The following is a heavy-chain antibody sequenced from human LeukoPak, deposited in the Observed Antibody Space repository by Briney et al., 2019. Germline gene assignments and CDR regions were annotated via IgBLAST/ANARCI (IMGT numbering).Heavy chain of an antibody. CDR3: ARRYYMDV. J-gene: IGHJ6*03. V-gene: IGHV5-51*01. Sequence: PGESLKISCKGSGYSFTSCWIGWVRQMRGKGLEWMGIIYPGDSDTRYSPSFEGLAIISADTSISPAFQMCSRLKASDTAMYYCARRYYMDVWGKGTTVTVSS. CDR1: GYSFTSCW. CDR2: IYPGDSDT.